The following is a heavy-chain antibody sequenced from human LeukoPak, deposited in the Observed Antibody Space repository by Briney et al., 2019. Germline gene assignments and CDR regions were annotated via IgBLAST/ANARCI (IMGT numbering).Heavy chain of an antibody. CDR2: ISWNSGNI. J-gene: IGHJ4*02. D-gene: IGHD2-21*02. Sequence: GGSLRLSCAASGFTFDDFAMHWVRQGPGKGLEWVSGISWNSGNIGYVDSVRGRFTISRDNAKNSIYLQMNSLRVEDTAVYYCAKDIVGGGDDYWGQGTLVIVSS. CDR1: GFTFDDFA. V-gene: IGHV3-9*01. CDR3: AKDIVGGGDDY.